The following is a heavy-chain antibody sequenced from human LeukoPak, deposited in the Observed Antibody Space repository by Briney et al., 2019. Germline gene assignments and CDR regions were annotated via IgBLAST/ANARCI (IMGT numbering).Heavy chain of an antibody. V-gene: IGHV4-59*01. CDR3: ASGGSRTYAFDI. D-gene: IGHD2-15*01. J-gene: IGHJ3*02. CDR1: GGSISSYY. Sequence: SETLSLTCTVSGGSISSYYWSWIRQPPGKGLEWIGYIYYSGSTNYNPSLKSRVTISVGTSKNQFSLKLSSVTAADTAVYYCASGGSRTYAFDIWGQGTMVTVSS. CDR2: IYYSGST.